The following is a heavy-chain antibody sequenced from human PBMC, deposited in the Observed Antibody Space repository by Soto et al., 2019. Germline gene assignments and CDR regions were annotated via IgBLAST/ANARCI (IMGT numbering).Heavy chain of an antibody. Sequence: LETLFLTCTVSGGPITRYSRSWIRQRPGTGLEWIGHIYYCGRTEYNASLKSRVSISVDAWMNRFSVNLRPVTAADTPVYLCTQDLIDSGYSPFENWGQRTM. V-gene: IGHV4-59*01. J-gene: IGHJ4*02. CDR2: IYYCGRT. CDR1: GGPITRYS. CDR3: TQDLIDSGYSPFEN. D-gene: IGHD5-12*01.